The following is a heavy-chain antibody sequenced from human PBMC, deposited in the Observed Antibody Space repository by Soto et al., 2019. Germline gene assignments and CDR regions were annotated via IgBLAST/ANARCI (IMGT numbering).Heavy chain of an antibody. D-gene: IGHD1-1*01. J-gene: IGHJ4*02. V-gene: IGHV3-30*04. Sequence: QVQLVESGGGVVQPGGPLRLSCAASGFSFSSDGMVWVRQAPGKGLEWVATISSDGRNEHYSDSVRGRFIVSRDNSKNTLHLQMNSLRVEDTAVYYCAKGGTPNFDFWGQGTLVTVSS. CDR2: ISSDGRNE. CDR3: AKGGTPNFDF. CDR1: GFSFSSDG.